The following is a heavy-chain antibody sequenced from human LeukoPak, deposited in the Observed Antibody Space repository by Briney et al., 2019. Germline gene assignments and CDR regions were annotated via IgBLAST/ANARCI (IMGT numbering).Heavy chain of an antibody. CDR2: IKQDGTSK. CDR1: GFTFSRSW. CDR3: AGHGYYCFGL. Sequence: GGSLRLSCAASGFTFSRSWMGWVRQAPGKGLEWVANIKQDGTSKYYVDSVMGRFTISRYNAENSVYLQMNSLSAGDTAVYYCAGHGYYCFGLWGPGNRVTVSS. D-gene: IGHD3-10*01. V-gene: IGHV3-7*01. J-gene: IGHJ1*01.